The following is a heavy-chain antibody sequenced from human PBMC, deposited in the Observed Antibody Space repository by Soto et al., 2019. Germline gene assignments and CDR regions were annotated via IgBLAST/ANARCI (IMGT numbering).Heavy chain of an antibody. V-gene: IGHV3-13*01. CDR1: GFTFSSYD. J-gene: IGHJ6*02. CDR3: ARSGNYVRKLYGMDV. Sequence: LRLSCAASGFTFSSYDMHWVRQATGKGLEWVSAIGTAGDTYYPGSVKGRFTISRENAKNSLYLQMNSLRAGDTAVYYCARSGNYVRKLYGMDVWGQGTTVTVSS. CDR2: IGTAGDT. D-gene: IGHD1-7*01.